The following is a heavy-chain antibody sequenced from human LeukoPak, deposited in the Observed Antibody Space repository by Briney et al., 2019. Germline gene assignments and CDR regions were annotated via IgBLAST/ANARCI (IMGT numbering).Heavy chain of an antibody. J-gene: IGHJ4*02. CDR1: GYTFTSYG. D-gene: IGHD3-22*01. CDR2: ISAYNGNT. Sequence: GASVTVSCKASGYTFTSYGISWARQAPGQGLEWMGWISAYNGNTNYAQKLQGRVTMTTDTSTSTAYMELRSLRSDDTAVYYCARDRRHKSYYYDSSALWGQGTLVTVSS. V-gene: IGHV1-18*01. CDR3: ARDRRHKSYYYDSSAL.